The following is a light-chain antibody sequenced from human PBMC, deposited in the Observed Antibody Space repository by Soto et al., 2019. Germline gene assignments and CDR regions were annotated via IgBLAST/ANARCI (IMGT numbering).Light chain of an antibody. J-gene: IGKJ2*02. V-gene: IGKV1-5*03. CDR1: QSIRSW. CDR3: QQYDSYPCT. CDR2: KAS. Sequence: DIQMTQSLSTLSASVGDRVTITCRASQSIRSWLAWYQQKPGKAPKLLIYKASSLESGVPSRFSGSGSGTEFTLTISSLQPDDFATYYCQQYDSYPCTFGQGTKLEIK.